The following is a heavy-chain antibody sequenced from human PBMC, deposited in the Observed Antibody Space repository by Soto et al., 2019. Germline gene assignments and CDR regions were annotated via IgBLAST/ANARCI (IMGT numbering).Heavy chain of an antibody. CDR2: IYYSGST. V-gene: IGHV4-39*01. D-gene: IGHD6-13*01. CDR1: GGSISSSSYY. Sequence: PSETLSLTCTVSGGSISSSSYYWGWIRQPPGKGQEWIGSIYYSGSTYYNPSLKSRVTISVDTSKNQFSLKLSSVTAADTAVYYCASGRSSSWYGLTDYYYYGMDVWGQGTTVTVSS. CDR3: ASGRSSSWYGLTDYYYYGMDV. J-gene: IGHJ6*02.